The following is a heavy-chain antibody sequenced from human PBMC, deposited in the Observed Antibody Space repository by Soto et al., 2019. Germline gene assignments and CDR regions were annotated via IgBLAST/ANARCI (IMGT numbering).Heavy chain of an antibody. CDR3: ARVASGSYDWFDP. V-gene: IGHV3-74*01. J-gene: IGHJ5*02. Sequence: EVQLVESGGGLVQPGGSLRLSCAASKFSFSGYWLHWVRQAPGKGLMWVSRVNPDGSTTTYADSVKGRFTISRDNARDTVFLQMNSLRAEVTAVYYCARVASGSYDWFDPWGQGTLVTVSS. CDR1: KFSFSGYW. D-gene: IGHD1-26*01. CDR2: VNPDGSTT.